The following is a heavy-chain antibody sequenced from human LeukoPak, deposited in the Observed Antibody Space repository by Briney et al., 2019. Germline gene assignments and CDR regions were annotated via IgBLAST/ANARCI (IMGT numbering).Heavy chain of an antibody. D-gene: IGHD3-10*01. CDR2: IYYSGST. J-gene: IGHJ4*02. V-gene: IGHV4-39*01. Sequence: SETLSLTCTVSGGSISSISYYWGWIRQPPGKGLEWIGSIYYSGSTYYNPSLKSRVTISVDTSKNQFSLKLSSVTAADTAVYYCARQAKYYYGSENPFDYWGQGTLVTVSS. CDR3: ARQAKYYYGSENPFDY. CDR1: GGSISSISYY.